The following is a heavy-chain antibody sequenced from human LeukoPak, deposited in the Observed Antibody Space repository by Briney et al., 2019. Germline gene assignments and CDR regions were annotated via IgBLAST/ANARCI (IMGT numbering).Heavy chain of an antibody. CDR1: GGTFSSYA. Sequence: ASVKVSCKASGGTFSSYAISWVRQAPGQGLEWMGGIIPIFGTANYAQKFQGRVTITADESTSTAYMELSSLRSEDTAVYYCARDYRTYSSGSPGYWGQGTLVTVSS. J-gene: IGHJ4*02. CDR3: ARDYRTYSSGSPGY. CDR2: IIPIFGTA. D-gene: IGHD3-22*01. V-gene: IGHV1-69*13.